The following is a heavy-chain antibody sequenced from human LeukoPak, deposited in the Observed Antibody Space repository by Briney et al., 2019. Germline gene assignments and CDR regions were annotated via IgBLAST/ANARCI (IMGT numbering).Heavy chain of an antibody. J-gene: IGHJ4*02. CDR3: AKVVAGNIDYYFDY. Sequence: SGGSLRLSCAASGFTFSNYAMSWVRQAPGKGLEGVAGISGTGGSTHYADSVKGRFTISRDNSKNTVYLQMRNLRVEHTAVYYCAKVVAGNIDYYFDYWGQGILVAVSS. V-gene: IGHV3-23*01. CDR1: GFTFSNYA. D-gene: IGHD2/OR15-2a*01. CDR2: ISGTGGST.